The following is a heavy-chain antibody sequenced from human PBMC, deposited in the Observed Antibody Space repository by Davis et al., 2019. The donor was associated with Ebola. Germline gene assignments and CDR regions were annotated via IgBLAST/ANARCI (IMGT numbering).Heavy chain of an antibody. CDR1: GFTFSGSA. V-gene: IGHV3-73*01. D-gene: IGHD6-19*01. CDR2: IRSKANSYAT. CDR3: AKGPTRSGYY. J-gene: IGHJ4*02. Sequence: PGGSLRLSCAASGFTFSGSAMHWVRQASGKGLEWVGRIRSKANSYATAYAASVKGRFTISRDDSKNTAYLQMTGLRAEDTAIYYCAKGPTRSGYYWGQGTLVTVSS.